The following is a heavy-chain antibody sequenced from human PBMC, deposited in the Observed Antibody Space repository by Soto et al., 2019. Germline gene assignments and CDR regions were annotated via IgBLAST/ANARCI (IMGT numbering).Heavy chain of an antibody. Sequence: ASVKVSCKASGGSFSSLVISWLRQAPGQGPEWMGGINPMLGVANFAQKFQDRVTITADESTTTAYMELSSLRSEDTAVYYCARGPAHFDPWGQRTLVTVSS. CDR2: INPMLGVA. CDR1: GGSFSSLV. J-gene: IGHJ5*02. V-gene: IGHV1-69*10. CDR3: ARGPAHFDP. D-gene: IGHD2-2*01.